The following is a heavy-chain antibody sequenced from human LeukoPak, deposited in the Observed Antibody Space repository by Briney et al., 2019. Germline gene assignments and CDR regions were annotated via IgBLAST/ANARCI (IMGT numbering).Heavy chain of an antibody. CDR3: ARDLGGSYYRYFDY. CDR1: GGSISSYY. Sequence: PSETLSLTCTVSGGSISSYYWSWIRQPPGKGLEWIGYIYYSGSTNYNPSLKSRVTISVDTSKNQFSLKLSSVTAADTAVYYCARDLGGSYYRYFDYWGQGTLVTVSS. V-gene: IGHV4-59*01. J-gene: IGHJ4*02. CDR2: IYYSGST. D-gene: IGHD1-26*01.